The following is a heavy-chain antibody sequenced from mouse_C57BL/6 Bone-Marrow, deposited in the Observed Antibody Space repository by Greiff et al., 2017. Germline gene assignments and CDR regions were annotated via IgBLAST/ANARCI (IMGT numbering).Heavy chain of an antibody. V-gene: IGHV1-64*01. CDR1: GYTFTNYW. CDR3: ARSYDYDGYTMDY. Sequence: QVQLQQSGAELVKPGASVKLSCKASGYTFTNYWMHWVKQRPGQGLEWIGMLHPNGGSPDYNEKFKSEATLSVVKSSRTTYMELSSLTSEDSAVYYCARSYDYDGYTMDYWGQGTSVTVSS. CDR2: LHPNGGSP. D-gene: IGHD2-4*01. J-gene: IGHJ4*01.